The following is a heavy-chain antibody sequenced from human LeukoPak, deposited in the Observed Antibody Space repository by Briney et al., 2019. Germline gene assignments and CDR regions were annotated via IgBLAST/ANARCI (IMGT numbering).Heavy chain of an antibody. CDR2: NSGSGGST. CDR3: AKGGYSGYDLSLPFDY. CDR1: GFTFSSYA. J-gene: IGHJ4*02. Sequence: GGSLRLSCAASGFTFSSYAMSWVRQAPGKGLEWVSANSGSGGSTYYADSVKGRFTISRDNSKNTLYLQMNSLRAEDTAVYYCAKGGYSGYDLSLPFDYWGQGTLVTVSS. D-gene: IGHD5-12*01. V-gene: IGHV3-23*01.